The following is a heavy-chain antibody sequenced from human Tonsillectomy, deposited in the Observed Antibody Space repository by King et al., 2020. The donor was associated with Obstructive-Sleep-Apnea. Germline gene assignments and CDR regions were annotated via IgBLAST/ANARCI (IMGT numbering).Heavy chain of an antibody. J-gene: IGHJ4*02. Sequence: VQLVESGGGLVQPGGSLRLSCAASGFTFSSYAMSWVRQAPGKGLEWVSTISGYGGSTYYADSVKGRFTISRDNSKNTLYLQMNSLRDEDTAVHYCAKRVPDVWASSAYYFESWGQGTLVTVSS. D-gene: IGHD1-14*01. CDR3: AKRVPDVWASSAYYFES. CDR1: GFTFSSYA. CDR2: ISGYGGST. V-gene: IGHV3-23*04.